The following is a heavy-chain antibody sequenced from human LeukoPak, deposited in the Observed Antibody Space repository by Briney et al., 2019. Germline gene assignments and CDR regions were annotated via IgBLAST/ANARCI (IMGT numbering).Heavy chain of an antibody. Sequence: GGSLRLSCAASGFTFSSYWMHWVRQAPGKGLVWVSRLNTDGSITNYADSVKGRFTISRDDAKSTLYLQMNCLRAEDTAVYYCARAGSYRFDYWGLGTLVTVSS. V-gene: IGHV3-74*01. D-gene: IGHD1-26*01. CDR1: GFTFSSYW. J-gene: IGHJ4*02. CDR3: ARAGSYRFDY. CDR2: LNTDGSIT.